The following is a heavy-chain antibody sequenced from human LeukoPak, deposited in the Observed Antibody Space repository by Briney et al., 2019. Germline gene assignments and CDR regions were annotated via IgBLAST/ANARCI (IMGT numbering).Heavy chain of an antibody. D-gene: IGHD3-10*01. CDR1: GGSFSGYY. J-gene: IGHJ5*02. CDR3: ARRILGWFGELLIVGWLDP. Sequence: SETLSLTCAVYGGSFSGYYWSWIRQPPGKGLEWIGEINHSGSTNYNPSLKSRVTISVDTSKNQFSLKLSSVTAADTAVYYCARRILGWFGELLIVGWLDPWGQGTLVTVSS. V-gene: IGHV4-34*01. CDR2: INHSGST.